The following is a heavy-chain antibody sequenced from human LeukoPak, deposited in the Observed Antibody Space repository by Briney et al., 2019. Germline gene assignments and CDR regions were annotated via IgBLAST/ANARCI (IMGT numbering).Heavy chain of an antibody. Sequence: GESLKISCKGSGYSFTSYWIGWVRQMPGKGLEWMGIIYPGDSDTRYSPSFQGQVTISADKSISTAYLQWSSLKASDTAMYYCARPNVAGSLNDAFDIWGQGTMVTVSS. V-gene: IGHV5-51*01. D-gene: IGHD1-26*01. CDR3: ARPNVAGSLNDAFDI. CDR2: IYPGDSDT. CDR1: GYSFTSYW. J-gene: IGHJ3*02.